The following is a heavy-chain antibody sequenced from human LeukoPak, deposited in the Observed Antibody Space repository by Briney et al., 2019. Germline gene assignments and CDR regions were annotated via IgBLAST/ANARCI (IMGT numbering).Heavy chain of an antibody. J-gene: IGHJ4*02. CDR3: ARKRPANFVFDL. D-gene: IGHD1-1*01. CDR1: ANTLTDYY. V-gene: IGHV1-69-2*01. CDR2: VDPEDEEA. Sequence: ASVKVSCKASANTLTDYYIHWLKQAPGKGLDWMGRVDPEDEEAIYAENFQGRVTITADTSTDTSYMDLSSLTSEDTALYFCARKRPANFVFDLWGQGTLVTVAS.